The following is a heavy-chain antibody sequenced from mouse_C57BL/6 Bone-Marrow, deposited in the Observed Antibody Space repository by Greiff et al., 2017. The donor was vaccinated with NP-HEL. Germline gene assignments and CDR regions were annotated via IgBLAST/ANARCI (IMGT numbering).Heavy chain of an antibody. V-gene: IGHV1-7*01. CDR1: GYTFTSYW. J-gene: IGHJ1*03. Sequence: VQRVESGAELAKPGASVKLSCKASGYTFTSYWMHWVKQRPGQGLEWIGYINPSSGYTKYNQKFKDKATLTADKSSSTAYMQLSSLTYEDSAVYYCATYYGNYVSYWYFEVWGTGTTVTVSS. CDR2: INPSSGYT. CDR3: ATYYGNYVSYWYFEV. D-gene: IGHD2-10*01.